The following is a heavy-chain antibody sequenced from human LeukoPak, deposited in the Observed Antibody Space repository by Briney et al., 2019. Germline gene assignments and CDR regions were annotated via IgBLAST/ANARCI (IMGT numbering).Heavy chain of an antibody. CDR2: IYDSGNE. V-gene: IGHV4-39*01. D-gene: IGHD2/OR15-2a*01. CDR1: GGSISTSAFY. J-gene: IGHJ6*03. Sequence: SETLSLTCTVSGGSISTSAFYWGWIRQPPGEGLEWIGSIYDSGNEFYNPSLKSRVTISADTSKNQFSLKLNSVTAADTAMYYCARQISDHYYYYMDVWGEGITVTVSS. CDR3: ARQISDHYYYYMDV.